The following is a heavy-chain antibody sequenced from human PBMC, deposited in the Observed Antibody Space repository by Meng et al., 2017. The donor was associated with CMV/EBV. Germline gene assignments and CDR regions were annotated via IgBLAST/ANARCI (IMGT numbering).Heavy chain of an antibody. CDR2: ISTSGGIQ. CDR3: VRDRPPSTTTVASRGFYYGMDV. CDR1: GFTFRDYY. J-gene: IGHJ6*02. D-gene: IGHD4-23*01. V-gene: IGHV3-11*01. Sequence: GGSLRLSCTASGFTFRDYYMSWVRQAPGKGLEWLAFISTSGGIQYYADSVQGRFTISRDNGKDSVYLQMNSLRGEDTALYYCVRDRPPSTTTVASRGFYYGMDVWGQGTTVTVSS.